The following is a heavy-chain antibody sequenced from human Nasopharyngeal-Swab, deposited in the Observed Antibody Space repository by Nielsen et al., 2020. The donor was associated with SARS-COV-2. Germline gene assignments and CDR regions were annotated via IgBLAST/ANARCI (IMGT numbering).Heavy chain of an antibody. CDR2: ISDSGTST. J-gene: IGHJ5*02. D-gene: IGHD3-10*01. CDR1: GFTFSSYA. V-gene: IGHV3-23*01. CDR3: VKYYGSGSYSNRNWFDDP. Sequence: GESLKISCAASGFTFSSYAMSWVRQAPGKGLEWVSGISDSGTSTYNADSVKGRFTISRDNSKDTLYLQMNSLRAEDTAVYYCVKYYGSGSYSNRNWFDDPWGQGTLVTVSS.